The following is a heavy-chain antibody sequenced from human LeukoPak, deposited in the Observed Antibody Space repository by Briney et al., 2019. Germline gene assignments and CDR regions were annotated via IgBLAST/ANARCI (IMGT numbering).Heavy chain of an antibody. CDR3: ARHLTSGYYDILTWDY. J-gene: IGHJ4*02. V-gene: IGHV4-59*08. CDR1: GGSISSYY. Sequence: SETLSLTCTVSGGSISSYYWSWIRQPPGKGLEWIGYIYYSGSTNYNPSLKSRVTISADTSKNQFSLKLSSVTAADTAVYYCARHLTSGYYDILTWDYWGQGTLVTVSS. D-gene: IGHD3-9*01. CDR2: IYYSGST.